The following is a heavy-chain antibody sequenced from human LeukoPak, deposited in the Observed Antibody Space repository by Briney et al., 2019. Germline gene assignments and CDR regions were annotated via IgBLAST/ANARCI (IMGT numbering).Heavy chain of an antibody. J-gene: IGHJ4*02. Sequence: GESLKISCKGSGYSFTNYWIGWVRQMPGKGLEWMGIIYPGDFKTRYSPSLQGLITISVDKSINTAYLQWNSLKASDSAMYYCARAGYSNRWDGVDYWGQGTLVTVSS. D-gene: IGHD2/OR15-2a*01. V-gene: IGHV5-51*01. CDR2: IYPGDFKT. CDR3: ARAGYSNRWDGVDY. CDR1: GYSFTNYW.